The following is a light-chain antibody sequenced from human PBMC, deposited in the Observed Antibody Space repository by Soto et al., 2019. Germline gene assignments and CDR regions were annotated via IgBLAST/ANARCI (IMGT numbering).Light chain of an antibody. Sequence: DIQMTQSPSTLSASVGDRVTITCRASQSVSGWLAWYQQKAGKAPKLLIYKASTLQSAAPSRFSGSGSGTEFTLTISSLQPDDSATYSCQQYNSYPYTFGQGTKLEIK. CDR1: QSVSGW. V-gene: IGKV1-5*03. J-gene: IGKJ2*01. CDR3: QQYNSYPYT. CDR2: KAS.